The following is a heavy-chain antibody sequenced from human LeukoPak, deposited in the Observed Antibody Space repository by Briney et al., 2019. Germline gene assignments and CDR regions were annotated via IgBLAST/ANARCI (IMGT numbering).Heavy chain of an antibody. D-gene: IGHD1-14*01. CDR3: AVEPGY. CDR2: INHSGST. J-gene: IGHJ4*02. Sequence: SETLSLTCAVYGGSFSGYYWSWIRQPPGKGLGWIGEINHSGSTNYNPSLKSRVTISVDTSKNQFSLKLSSVTAADTAVYYCAVEPGYWGQGTLVTVSS. CDR1: GGSFSGYY. V-gene: IGHV4-34*01.